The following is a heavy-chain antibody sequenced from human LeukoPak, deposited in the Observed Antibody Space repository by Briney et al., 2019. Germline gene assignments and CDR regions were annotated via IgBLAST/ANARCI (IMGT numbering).Heavy chain of an antibody. Sequence: GGSLRLSCAASGFTFSNFAMSWVRQAPGKGLEWVSVITGSGADTYYTPSMRGRFTISRDNSNSMLYLQMNSLRAEDTAVYYCAKDRGVWSGYSDYWGQGTLVTVSS. CDR1: GFTFSNFA. D-gene: IGHD3-3*01. CDR2: ITGSGADT. CDR3: AKDRGVWSGYSDY. J-gene: IGHJ4*02. V-gene: IGHV3-23*01.